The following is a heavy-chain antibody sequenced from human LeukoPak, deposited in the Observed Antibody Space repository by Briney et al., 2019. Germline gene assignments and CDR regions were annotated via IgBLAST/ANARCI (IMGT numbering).Heavy chain of an antibody. D-gene: IGHD5-18*01. CDR1: GGSISSYY. V-gene: IGHV4-59*08. Sequence: SETLSLTCTVSGGSISSYYWSWIRQPPGKGLEWIGYIYYSGSTNYNPSLKSRVTISVDTSKNQFSLKLSSVTAADTAVYYCARRMMGYGNWFDPWGQGTLVTVSS. CDR2: IYYSGST. CDR3: ARRMMGYGNWFDP. J-gene: IGHJ5*02.